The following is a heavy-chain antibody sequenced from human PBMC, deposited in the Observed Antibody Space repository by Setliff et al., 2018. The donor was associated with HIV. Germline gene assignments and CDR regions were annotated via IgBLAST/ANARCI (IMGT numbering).Heavy chain of an antibody. CDR1: GYTFISYA. V-gene: IGHV1-18*01. Sequence: ASVKVSCKASGYTFISYAVYWVRQAPGQGLEWVGWINPNNGNTKYAQNFQGRVSMTTTDTSTTTAYMELRSLTSDDTAVYYCAKPRIFDSFDVWGPGTVVT. D-gene: IGHD2-15*01. CDR3: AKPRIFDSFDV. J-gene: IGHJ3*01. CDR2: INPNNGNT.